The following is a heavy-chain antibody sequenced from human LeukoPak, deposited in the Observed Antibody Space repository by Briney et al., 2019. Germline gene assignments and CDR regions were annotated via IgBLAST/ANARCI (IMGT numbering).Heavy chain of an antibody. D-gene: IGHD4-23*01. Sequence: PGGSLRLSCAASGFTFRPYTMQWVRRAPGKGLEWVSSISSSSSTMLYADSVKGRFTISRDNARNSLYLQMNSLRAEDTAVYYCARDRHTVVTSPFDYWGQGTLVTVSS. V-gene: IGHV3-48*01. CDR1: GFTFRPYT. CDR3: ARDRHTVVTSPFDY. J-gene: IGHJ4*02. CDR2: ISSSSSTM.